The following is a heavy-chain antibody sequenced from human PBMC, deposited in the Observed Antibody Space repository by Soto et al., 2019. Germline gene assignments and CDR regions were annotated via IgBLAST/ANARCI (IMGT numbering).Heavy chain of an antibody. CDR3: AALIAVAGTRDAFDI. D-gene: IGHD6-19*01. V-gene: IGHV3-21*01. CDR1: GFTFSSYS. Sequence: GGSLRLSCAASGFTFSSYSMNWVRQAPGKGLEWVSSISSSSSYIYYADSVKGRFTISRDNAKNSLYLQMNSLRAEDTAVYYFAALIAVAGTRDAFDIWGQGTMVTVSS. J-gene: IGHJ3*02. CDR2: ISSSSSYI.